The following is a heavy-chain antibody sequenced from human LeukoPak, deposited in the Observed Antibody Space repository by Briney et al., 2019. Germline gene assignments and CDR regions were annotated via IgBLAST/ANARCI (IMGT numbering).Heavy chain of an antibody. CDR1: GFTFSSYG. CDR3: SSMVRGVITSFDY. Sequence: GGSLRLSCAASGFTFSSYGMHWVRQAPGKGLEWVAVISYDGSNKYYADSVKGRFTISRDNSENTLYLQMNSLRAEDTAVYYCSSMVRGVITSFDYWGQGTLVTVSS. V-gene: IGHV3-30*03. CDR2: ISYDGSNK. J-gene: IGHJ4*02. D-gene: IGHD3-10*01.